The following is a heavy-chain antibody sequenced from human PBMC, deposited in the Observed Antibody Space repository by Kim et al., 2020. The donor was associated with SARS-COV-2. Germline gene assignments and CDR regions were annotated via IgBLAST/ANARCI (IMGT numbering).Heavy chain of an antibody. D-gene: IGHD2-2*02. J-gene: IGHJ6*03. CDR3: ARTRRYCSSTSCYSFYYYYYMDV. V-gene: IGHV1-2*02. CDR1: GYTFTGYY. Sequence: ASVKVSCKASGYTFTGYYMHWVRQAPGQGLEWMGWINPNSGGTNYAQKFQGRVTMTRDTSISTAYMELSRLRSDDTAVYYCARTRRYCSSTSCYSFYYYYYMDVWGKGTTVTVSS. CDR2: INPNSGGT.